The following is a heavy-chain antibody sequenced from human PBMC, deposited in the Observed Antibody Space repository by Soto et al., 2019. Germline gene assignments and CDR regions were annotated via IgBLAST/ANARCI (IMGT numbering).Heavy chain of an antibody. CDR2: ISGGGDNT. CDR3: AKERLARCFDY. V-gene: IGHV3-23*01. CDR1: GFTFSNYA. J-gene: IGHJ4*02. Sequence: EVQLLDSGGGLVQPGGSLRLSCEASGFTFSNYAMNWVRQAPGKGLEWVLGISGGGDNTYYADSVKGRFTISRDNSKNTVFLQMNSLRAEDTAVYYCAKERLARCFDYWGQGTLVTVSS.